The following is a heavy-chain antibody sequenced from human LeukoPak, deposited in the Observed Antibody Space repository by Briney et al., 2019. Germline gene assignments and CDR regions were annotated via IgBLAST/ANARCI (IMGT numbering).Heavy chain of an antibody. J-gene: IGHJ5*02. Sequence: PSETLSLTCTVSGGSISSYYWSWIRQPPGKGLEWIGYIYYSGSTNYNPSLKSRVTISVDTSKNQLSLKLSSVTAADTAVYYCARTSMTREIRFDPWGQGTLVTVSS. CDR2: IYYSGST. CDR1: GGSISSYY. D-gene: IGHD4-11*01. CDR3: ARTSMTREIRFDP. V-gene: IGHV4-59*01.